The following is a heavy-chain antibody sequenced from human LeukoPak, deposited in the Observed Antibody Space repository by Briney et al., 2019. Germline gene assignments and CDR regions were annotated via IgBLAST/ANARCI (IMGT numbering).Heavy chain of an antibody. Sequence: ASVKVSCKASGYAFTSYYMRWVRQAPGHGLEWMGITNPSGGSTSSAQKFQGRVNMTRDTSTSTVYMELSSLRSEDTAVYYCARLDCSGGSCYSGTDYWGQGTLVTVSS. CDR3: ARLDCSGGSCYSGTDY. V-gene: IGHV1-46*01. CDR1: GYAFTSYY. J-gene: IGHJ4*02. CDR2: TNPSGGST. D-gene: IGHD2-15*01.